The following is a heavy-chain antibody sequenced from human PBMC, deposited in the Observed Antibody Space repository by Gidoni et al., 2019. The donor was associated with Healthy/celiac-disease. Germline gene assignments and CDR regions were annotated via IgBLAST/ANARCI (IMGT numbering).Heavy chain of an antibody. J-gene: IGHJ4*02. CDR2: ISYDGSNK. CDR1: GFTFSSYA. D-gene: IGHD3-22*01. V-gene: IGHV3-30-3*01. CDR3: ARIPLRSDSSGSAYDD. Sequence: QVQLVESGGGVVPPGRSLRLSCAASGFTFSSYAMLWVRQAPGKGLEWVAVISYDGSNKYYADSVKGRFTISRDNSKNTLYLQMNSLRAEDTAVYYCARIPLRSDSSGSAYDDWGQGTLVTVSS.